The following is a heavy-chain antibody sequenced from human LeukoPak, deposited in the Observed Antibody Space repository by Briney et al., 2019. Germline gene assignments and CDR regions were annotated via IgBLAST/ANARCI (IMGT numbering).Heavy chain of an antibody. CDR2: ISRSSSTI. CDR3: ASGKGEGGWFDP. D-gene: IGHD1-1*01. V-gene: IGHV3-48*01. CDR1: GFTFSSYS. J-gene: IGHJ5*02. Sequence: PGGSLRLSCAASGFTFSSYSMNWVRQAPGKGLEWVSYISRSSSTIYYADSVKGRFTISRDNAKNSLYLQMNSLRAEDTAVYYCASGKGEGGWFDPWGQGTLVTVSS.